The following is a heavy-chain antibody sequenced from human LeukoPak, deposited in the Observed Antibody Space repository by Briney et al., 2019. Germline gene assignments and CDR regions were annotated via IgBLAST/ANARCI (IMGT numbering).Heavy chain of an antibody. CDR3: ARDSDVHCSGGSCTNFDY. Sequence: GGSLRLSCAASGFTFSHYNMNWVRQAPGKGLEWVSSISSSTSYIYYADSVKGRFTISRDNARKSLYLQMNSLRAEDTAIYYCARDSDVHCSGGSCTNFDYWGQGTRVTVSS. D-gene: IGHD2-15*01. V-gene: IGHV3-21*01. CDR1: GFTFSHYN. J-gene: IGHJ4*02. CDR2: ISSSTSYI.